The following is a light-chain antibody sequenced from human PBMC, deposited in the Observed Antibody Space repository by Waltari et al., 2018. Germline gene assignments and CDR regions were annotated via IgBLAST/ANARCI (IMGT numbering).Light chain of an antibody. CDR1: NSDIGGYNR. J-gene: IGLJ1*01. Sequence: QAALTQSPSVSGSPGQSVTISCTGTNSDIGGYNRVSWYQQHPGKAPKFMIYEVTKRPSGVSDRFSGSKSGNTASLTISGLQAEDEADYYCSSYVSGSIYIFGAGTRLTVL. CDR2: EVT. CDR3: SSYVSGSIYI. V-gene: IGLV2-14*01.